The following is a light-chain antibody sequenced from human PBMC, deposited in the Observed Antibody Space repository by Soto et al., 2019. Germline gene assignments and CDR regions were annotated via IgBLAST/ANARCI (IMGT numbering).Light chain of an antibody. Sequence: EIVMTQSPATLSVSPGERATLSCRASQSVRSNLAWYQQKPGQAPRLLIYGASTRATGIPARFSGSGSGTEFTLTISSLQSEDFAVYYCQQYFNWYTFGQGTKLEIK. CDR1: QSVRSN. V-gene: IGKV3-15*01. CDR3: QQYFNWYT. J-gene: IGKJ2*01. CDR2: GAS.